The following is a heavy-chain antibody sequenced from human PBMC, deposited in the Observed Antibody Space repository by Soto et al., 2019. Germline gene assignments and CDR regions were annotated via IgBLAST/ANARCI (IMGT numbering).Heavy chain of an antibody. D-gene: IGHD2-21*01. CDR1: GYTFTSYG. J-gene: IGHJ2*01. CDR3: VRNSDSIINRPYWCFDL. V-gene: IGHV1-18*04. Sequence: PAVKVSCKASGYTFTSYGISWGRQAPGQGLERMGWINGGNGYTRSAQTFQGRVTFTRDTSANTAYMELSSMRSAETAVYYCVRNSDSIINRPYWCFDLWGRGTLVTVSS. CDR2: INGGNGYT.